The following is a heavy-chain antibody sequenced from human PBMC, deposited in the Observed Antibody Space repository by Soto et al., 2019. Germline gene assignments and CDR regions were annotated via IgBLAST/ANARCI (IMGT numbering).Heavy chain of an antibody. Sequence: PSETLSLTCTVSGGSISSYYWSWIRQPAGKGLEWIGRIYTSGSTNYNPSLKSRVNMSVDTSKNQFSLTLSSVTAADTAVYYCARATYYYDSSGYYAYSGMDVWGQGNTVTVSS. V-gene: IGHV4-4*07. J-gene: IGHJ6*02. D-gene: IGHD3-22*01. CDR3: ARATYYYDSSGYYAYSGMDV. CDR1: GGSISSYY. CDR2: IYTSGST.